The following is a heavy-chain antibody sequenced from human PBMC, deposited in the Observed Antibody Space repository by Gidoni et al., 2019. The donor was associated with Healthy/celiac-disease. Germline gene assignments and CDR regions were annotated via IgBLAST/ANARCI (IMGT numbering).Heavy chain of an antibody. V-gene: IGHV1-3*01. CDR3: ARDKTRIVGGMDV. J-gene: IGHJ6*02. CDR1: GYTFTSYA. Sequence: QVQLVQSGAEVKKPGASVKVSCQASGYTFTSYAMHWVRQAPGQRLEGMGWINAGNGNTKYSQKFQGRVTITRDTSASTAYMELSSLRAEDTAVYYCARDKTRIVGGMDVWGQGTTVTVSS. CDR2: INAGNGNT. D-gene: IGHD3-22*01.